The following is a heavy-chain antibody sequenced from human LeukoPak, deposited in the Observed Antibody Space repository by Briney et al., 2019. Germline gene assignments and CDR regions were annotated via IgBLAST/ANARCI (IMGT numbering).Heavy chain of an antibody. CDR2: IYYTGST. J-gene: IGHJ4*02. CDR1: GGSISTYY. Sequence: ASETLSLTCTVSGGSISTYYWSWIRQPPGKGLEWIGYIYYTGSTSYNPSLKSRVTMSLDASKNQFSLELNSVTPADTAVYYCARGVGYSYGFDYWGQGTLVTVSS. D-gene: IGHD5-18*01. CDR3: ARGVGYSYGFDY. V-gene: IGHV4-59*01.